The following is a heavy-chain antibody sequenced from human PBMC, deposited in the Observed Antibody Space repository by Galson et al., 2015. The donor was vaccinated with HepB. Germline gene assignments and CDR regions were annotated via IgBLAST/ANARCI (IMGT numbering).Heavy chain of an antibody. Sequence: ETGSLTWAVSGGYISSYYWSWIRHPGGHGLEWIGRIYNSGSSNYHPSLKSRVTMSVDTSKNQVSLKLSYVTAADTAVYYWARVPRASDILTGYFTYYYYGMDVWRQGTTVTVSS. CDR1: GGYISSYY. CDR3: ARVPRASDILTGYFTYYYYGMDV. J-gene: IGHJ6*02. D-gene: IGHD3-9*01. V-gene: IGHV4-4*07. CDR2: IYNSGSS.